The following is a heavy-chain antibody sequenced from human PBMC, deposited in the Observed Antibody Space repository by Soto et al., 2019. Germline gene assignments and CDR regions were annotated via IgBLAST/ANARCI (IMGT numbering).Heavy chain of an antibody. V-gene: IGHV5-10-1*01. D-gene: IGHD6-19*01. CDR1: GYNFTSYW. Sequence: GESLKISCKGSGYNFTSYWIDWVRQMPEKGLEWMGRIDPSDSYTNYSPSFQGHVTISADKTISTAYLQWSSLKASDTAMYYCARGRVAVAPLDYWGQGTLVTVSS. J-gene: IGHJ4*02. CDR3: ARGRVAVAPLDY. CDR2: IDPSDSYT.